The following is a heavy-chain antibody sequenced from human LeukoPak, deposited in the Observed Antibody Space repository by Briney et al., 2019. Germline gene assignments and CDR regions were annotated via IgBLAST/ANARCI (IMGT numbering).Heavy chain of an antibody. CDR2: IWNAGTNT. CDR3: AGDTPPGGDYYFDY. D-gene: IGHD3-16*01. CDR1: GFSFSTYG. J-gene: IGHJ4*02. V-gene: IGHV3-33*01. Sequence: GGSLRLSCAASGFSFSTYGMHWVRQAPGRGLEWVALIWNAGTNTYYADSVKGRFTISRDNSKNTLYLQMNSLRAEDTAVYYCAGDTPPGGDYYFDYWGQGTLVIVSS.